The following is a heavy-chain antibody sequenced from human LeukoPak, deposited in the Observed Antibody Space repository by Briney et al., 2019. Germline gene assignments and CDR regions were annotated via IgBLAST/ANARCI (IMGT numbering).Heavy chain of an antibody. CDR2: NIPIFGTA. J-gene: IGHJ5*02. CDR1: GGTFSSYA. V-gene: IGHV1-69*13. D-gene: IGHD2-2*01. CDR3: ARDETCSSTSCKGYNWFDP. Sequence: SVKVTCKASGGTFSSYAISWVRQAPGQGLEWMGGNIPIFGTANYAQKFQGRVTITADESTSTAYMELSSLRSEDTAVYYCARDETCSSTSCKGYNWFDPWGQGTLVTVSS.